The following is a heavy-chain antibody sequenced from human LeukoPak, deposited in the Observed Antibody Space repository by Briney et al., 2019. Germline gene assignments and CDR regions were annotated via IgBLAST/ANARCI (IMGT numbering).Heavy chain of an antibody. V-gene: IGHV1-2*02. D-gene: IGHD1-14*01. CDR2: NNPKSGGT. Sequence: ASVKVSCKASGHTFTDSLLHWVRQAPGQRLEYMGWNNPKSGGTFYAQRFRARVTMTRDTSISTAYMELSRLRSDDTAVYYCASHPDNGPWGQGTLVTVSS. J-gene: IGHJ4*02. CDR1: GHTFTDSL. CDR3: ASHPDNGP.